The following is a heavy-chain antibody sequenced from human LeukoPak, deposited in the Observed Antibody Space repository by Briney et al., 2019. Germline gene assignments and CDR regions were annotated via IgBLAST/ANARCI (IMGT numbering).Heavy chain of an antibody. Sequence: GSSVKVSCKASGGTFSSYAISWVRQAPGQGLEWMGGIIPIFGTANYAQRFQGRVTMTRDNSISTAYMELNSLTSEDTAVYYCARGGAGTYYKRDGWFDPWGQGTVVTVSS. CDR2: IIPIFGTA. V-gene: IGHV1-69*05. CDR1: GGTFSSYA. D-gene: IGHD3-10*01. J-gene: IGHJ5*02. CDR3: ARGGAGTYYKRDGWFDP.